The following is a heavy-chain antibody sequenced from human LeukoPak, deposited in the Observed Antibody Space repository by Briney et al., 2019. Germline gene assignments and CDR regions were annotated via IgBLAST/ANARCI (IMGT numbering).Heavy chain of an antibody. CDR3: AKGSGDDYYDSSGEFDY. CDR1: GFTFSSYG. D-gene: IGHD3-22*01. J-gene: IGHJ4*02. V-gene: IGHV3-30*18. CDR2: ISYDGSNK. Sequence: PGGSLRLSCAASGFTFSSYGMHWVRQAPGKGLEWVAVISYDGSNKYYADSVKGRFTISRDNSKNTLYLQMNSLRAEDTAVYYCAKGSGDDYYDSSGEFDYWGQGTLVTVSS.